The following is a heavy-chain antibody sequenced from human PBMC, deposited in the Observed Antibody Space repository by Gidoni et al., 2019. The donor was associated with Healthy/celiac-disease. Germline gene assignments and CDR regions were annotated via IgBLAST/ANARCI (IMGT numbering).Heavy chain of an antibody. J-gene: IGHJ6*02. V-gene: IGHV3-21*01. CDR1: GFTFSSYS. D-gene: IGHD3-10*01. CDR3: ARVIPSGYYGMDV. CDR2: ISSSSSYI. Sequence: EVQLVESVGGLVKPGGSLRLSCAASGFTFSSYSMNWVRQAPGKGLEWVSSISSSSSYIYYADSVKGRFTISRDNAKNSRYLQMNSLRAEDTAVYYCARVIPSGYYGMDVWGQGTTVTVSS.